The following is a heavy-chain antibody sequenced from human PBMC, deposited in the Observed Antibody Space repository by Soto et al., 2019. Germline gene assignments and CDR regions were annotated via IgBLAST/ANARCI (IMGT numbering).Heavy chain of an antibody. CDR3: ARHSLTYYYDSSGYYEMHRWFDP. V-gene: IGHV4-39*01. CDR1: GGSISSSGFY. Sequence: SETLSLTCTVSGGSISSSGFYWGWIRQPPGKGLEGIGSIYYSGSTYYNPSLKSRVTISVDTSKNQFSLKLSSVTAADTAVYYCARHSLTYYYDSSGYYEMHRWFDPWGQGTLVTVSS. CDR2: IYYSGST. D-gene: IGHD3-22*01. J-gene: IGHJ5*02.